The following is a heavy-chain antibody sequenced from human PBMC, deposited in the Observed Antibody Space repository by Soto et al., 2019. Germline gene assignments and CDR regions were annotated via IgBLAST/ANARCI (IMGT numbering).Heavy chain of an antibody. D-gene: IGHD3-16*01. CDR3: AGSLGPYYDYIWGGNAFDI. CDR1: GYTFTSYG. CDR2: ISAYNGNT. J-gene: IGHJ3*02. Sequence: QVQLVQSGAEVKKPGASVKVSCKASGYTFTSYGISWVRQAPGQGLEWMGWISAYNGNTNYAQKLQGRVTMTTDTPTSTAYMELRSLRSDDTAVYYCAGSLGPYYDYIWGGNAFDIWGQGTMVTVSS. V-gene: IGHV1-18*01.